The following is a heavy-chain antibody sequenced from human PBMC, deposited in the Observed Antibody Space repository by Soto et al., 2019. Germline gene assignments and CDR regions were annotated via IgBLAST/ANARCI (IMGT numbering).Heavy chain of an antibody. J-gene: IGHJ6*03. V-gene: IGHV1-2*04. Sequence: QVQLVQSGAEVRKPGASVTVSCRSSGDSFNDYYIHWVRQAPGQGFEWMGWINPNGGVTKYAQKFQGWASMTRDTSIRTVYMQLSRLRSDDMAVYYCARESGGATAPLDYYYFYMDVWGTGTTVTVSS. CDR1: GDSFNDYY. CDR3: ARESGGATAPLDYYYFYMDV. CDR2: INPNGGVT. D-gene: IGHD5-12*01.